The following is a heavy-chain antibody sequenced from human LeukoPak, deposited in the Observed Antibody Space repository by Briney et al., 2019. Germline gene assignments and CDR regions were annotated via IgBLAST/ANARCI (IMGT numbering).Heavy chain of an antibody. J-gene: IGHJ6*03. Sequence: PSETLSLTCTVSGGSISSYYWSWIRQPPGKGLEWIGYIYYSGSTNYNPSLKSRVTISVDTSKNQFSLKLSSVTAADTAVYYCARGSSPYYMDVWGKGTTVTVSS. CDR2: IYYSGST. CDR1: GGSISSYY. D-gene: IGHD2-2*01. V-gene: IGHV4-59*01. CDR3: ARGSSPYYMDV.